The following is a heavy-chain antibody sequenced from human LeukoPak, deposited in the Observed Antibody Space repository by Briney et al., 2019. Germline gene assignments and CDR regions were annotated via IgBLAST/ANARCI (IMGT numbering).Heavy chain of an antibody. CDR2: INPNSGGT. Sequence: ASVKVSCKASGYTFTGYYMHWVRQAPGQGLEWMGWINPNSGGTNYAQKFQGRVTMTRGTSISTAYMELSGLRSDDTAVYYCAREDYYDSSGYYPNWFDPWGQGTLVTVSS. V-gene: IGHV1-2*02. J-gene: IGHJ5*02. CDR3: AREDYYDSSGYYPNWFDP. D-gene: IGHD3-22*01. CDR1: GYTFTGYY.